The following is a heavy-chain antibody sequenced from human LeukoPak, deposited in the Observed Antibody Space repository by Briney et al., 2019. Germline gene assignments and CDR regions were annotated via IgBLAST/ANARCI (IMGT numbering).Heavy chain of an antibody. CDR1: GYTFTSYG. J-gene: IGHJ4*02. V-gene: IGHV1-18*01. Sequence: VASVKVSCKASGYTFTSYGISWVRQAPRQGLEWMGWISAYNGNTNYAQKLQGRVTMTTDTSTSTAYMELRSLRSDDTAVYYCARDPMQGYSSSWYYFDYWGQGTLVTVSS. D-gene: IGHD6-13*01. CDR2: ISAYNGNT. CDR3: ARDPMQGYSSSWYYFDY.